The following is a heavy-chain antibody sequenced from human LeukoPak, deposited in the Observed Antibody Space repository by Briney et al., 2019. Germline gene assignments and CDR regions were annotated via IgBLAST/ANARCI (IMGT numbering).Heavy chain of an antibody. J-gene: IGHJ4*02. Sequence: PGGSLRLSCAVSGFTFSNAWMSWVRQAPGKGLEWVGRIKSKSAGGTIDYAAPVKGRFTISRDDSKNTLYLQMNSLKIEDTALYYCTTVNYGLYYFDFWDQGTLATVSS. D-gene: IGHD4-17*01. CDR1: GFTFSNAW. CDR2: IKSKSAGGTI. CDR3: TTVNYGLYYFDF. V-gene: IGHV3-15*01.